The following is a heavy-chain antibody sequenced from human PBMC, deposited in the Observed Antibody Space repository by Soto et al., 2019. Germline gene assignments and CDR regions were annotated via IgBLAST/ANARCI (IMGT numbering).Heavy chain of an antibody. CDR3: AHTTGDGFFDS. CDR1: GFTFSRHA. V-gene: IGHV3-23*01. Sequence: GSLRLSCAASGFTFSRHAMTWVRQAPGKGLEWVSGLSDSGGSIYYADSVKGRFTISRDNSMNTLYLQINTLRAEDTATYYCAHTTGDGFFDSWGQGTLVTVS. D-gene: IGHD1-1*01. J-gene: IGHJ4*02. CDR2: LSDSGGSI.